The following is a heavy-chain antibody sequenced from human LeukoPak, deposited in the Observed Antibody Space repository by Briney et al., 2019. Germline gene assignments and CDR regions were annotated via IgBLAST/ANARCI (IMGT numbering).Heavy chain of an antibody. V-gene: IGHV3-74*01. CDR1: GFTFSSYW. CDR2: INSDGSST. D-gene: IGHD2-15*01. Sequence: GGPLRLSCAASGFTFSSYWMHWVRQAPGKGLVWVSRINSDGSSTSYADSVKGRFTISRDNAKNTLYLQMNSLRGEDTAVYYCANLRASSDSHAPYYFDSWGQGTLVTVSS. CDR3: ANLRASSDSHAPYYFDS. J-gene: IGHJ4*02.